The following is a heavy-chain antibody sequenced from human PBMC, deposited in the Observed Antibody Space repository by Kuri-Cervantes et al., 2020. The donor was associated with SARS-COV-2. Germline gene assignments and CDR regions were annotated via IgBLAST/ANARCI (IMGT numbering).Heavy chain of an antibody. CDR2: ISSSSSYT. D-gene: IGHD6-19*01. V-gene: IGHV3-11*06. CDR1: GFTFSDYY. CDR3: ARGQGSGWYLGLSANWFDP. Sequence: GGFLRLSCAASGFTFSDYYMSWIRQAPGKGLEWVSYISSSSSYTNYADSVKGRFTISRDNAKNSLYLQMNSLRAEDTAVYYCARGQGSGWYLGLSANWFDPWGQGTLVTVSS. J-gene: IGHJ5*02.